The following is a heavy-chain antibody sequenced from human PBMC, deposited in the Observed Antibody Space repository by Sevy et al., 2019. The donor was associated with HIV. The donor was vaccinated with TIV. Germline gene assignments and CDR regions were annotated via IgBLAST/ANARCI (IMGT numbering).Heavy chain of an antibody. Sequence: GGSLRLSCAASGFTFSSYSMNWVRQAPGKGLEWVSSISSSSSYIYYADSVKGRLTISRDNAKNSLYLQMNSLRAEDTAVYYCAREGAPFCIAAAPLITTGCDAFDIWGQGTMVTVSS. V-gene: IGHV3-21*01. CDR2: ISSSSSYI. CDR3: AREGAPFCIAAAPLITTGCDAFDI. CDR1: GFTFSSYS. J-gene: IGHJ3*02. D-gene: IGHD6-13*01.